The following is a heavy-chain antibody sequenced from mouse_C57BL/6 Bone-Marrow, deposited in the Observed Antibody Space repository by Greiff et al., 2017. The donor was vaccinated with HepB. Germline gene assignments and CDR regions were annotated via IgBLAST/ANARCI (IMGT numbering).Heavy chain of an antibody. V-gene: IGHV1-74*01. J-gene: IGHJ1*03. CDR3: AIDPLYYGSSYGYFDV. D-gene: IGHD1-1*01. CDR1: GYTFTSYW. CDR2: IHPSDSDT. Sequence: QVQLQQPGAELVKPGASVKVSCKASGYTFTSYWMHWVKPRPGQGLEWIGRIHPSDSDTNYNQKFKGKATLTVDKSSSTAYMQLSSLTSEDSAVYYCAIDPLYYGSSYGYFDVWGTGTTVTVSS.